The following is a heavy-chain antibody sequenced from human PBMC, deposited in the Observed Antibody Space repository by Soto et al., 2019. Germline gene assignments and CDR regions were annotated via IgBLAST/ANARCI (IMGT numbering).Heavy chain of an antibody. J-gene: IGHJ6*02. Sequence: QVQVVQSGAEVKKPGSSVKVSCKASGGSFSNYGISWVRQAPGQGLEWMGGIIPVFGTPHYAQKFQDRVTITADESTSTVYMEVSSLTSEATAVYYCARGDATKIIVTTYYGLDVWDQGTTVTVSS. V-gene: IGHV1-69*12. CDR2: IIPVFGTP. D-gene: IGHD3-22*01. CDR1: GGSFSNYG. CDR3: ARGDATKIIVTTYYGLDV.